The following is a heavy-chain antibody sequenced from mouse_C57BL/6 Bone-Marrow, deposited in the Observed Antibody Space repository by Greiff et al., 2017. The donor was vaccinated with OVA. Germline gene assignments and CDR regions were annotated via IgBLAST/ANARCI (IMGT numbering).Heavy chain of an antibody. J-gene: IGHJ4*01. CDR2: IDPANDNT. D-gene: IGHD1-1*01. CDR1: GFNIKNTY. Sequence: EVQLQQSVAELVRPGASVKLSCTASGFNIKNTYMHWVKQRPEQGLEWIGRIDPANDNTKYAPKFQGKATMTADTSSNTAYLQRSSLSSEDTAGYCCARGNFGSSFYARDYWGQGTSVTVSS. V-gene: IGHV14-3*01. CDR3: ARGNFGSSFYARDY.